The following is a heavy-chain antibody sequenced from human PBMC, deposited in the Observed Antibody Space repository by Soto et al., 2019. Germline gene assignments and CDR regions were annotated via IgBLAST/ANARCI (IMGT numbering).Heavy chain of an antibody. D-gene: IGHD3-10*01. CDR3: AKDSGRGSADYYFAY. J-gene: IGHJ4*02. CDR2: ISYDVGNK. V-gene: IGHV3-30*18. Sequence: GGSLRLSCAASGFTFSSYGMHWVRQAPGKGLEWVAVISYDVGNKYSADSVKGRFTISRDNFKNTLYLQMNSLRAEDTAVYYCAKDSGRGSADYYFAYWGQGTPVTVSS. CDR1: GFTFSSYG.